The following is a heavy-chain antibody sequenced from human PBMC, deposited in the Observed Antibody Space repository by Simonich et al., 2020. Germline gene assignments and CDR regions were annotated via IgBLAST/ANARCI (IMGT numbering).Heavy chain of an antibody. CDR1: GGSFRCYY. Sequence: QVPLQQWGAGLLKPSETLSLNCAGYGGSFRCYYWSWIRQPPGEGLEWVGESKHIGSTNYNPSLKSRITISVDTSKNQFSLKLSSVTAEDTAVYYCARGKGWKNAFDIWGQGTMVTVSS. D-gene: IGHD1-1*01. CDR2: SKHIGST. V-gene: IGHV4-34*02. CDR3: ARGKGWKNAFDI. J-gene: IGHJ3*02.